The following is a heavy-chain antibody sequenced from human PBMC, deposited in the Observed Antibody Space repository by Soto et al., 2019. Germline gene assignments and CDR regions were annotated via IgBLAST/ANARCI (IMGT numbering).Heavy chain of an antibody. Sequence: GGSLRLSCAASGFTFNSYSMNWVRQAPGKGLEWVSTISSTSIYIYYADSVRGRFTISRDNAKNSLYLQMNSLRAEDTAIYYCATDRLSLLYYDYWAQGTLVTVSS. J-gene: IGHJ4*02. D-gene: IGHD1-26*01. V-gene: IGHV3-21*01. CDR2: ISSTSIYI. CDR1: GFTFNSYS. CDR3: ATDRLSLLYYDY.